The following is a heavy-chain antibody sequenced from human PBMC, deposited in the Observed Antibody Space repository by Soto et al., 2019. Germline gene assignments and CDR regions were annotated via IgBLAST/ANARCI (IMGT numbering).Heavy chain of an antibody. CDR3: ARAYYDSSGYPVGGMDV. CDR2: ISGSGGDT. Sequence: GGSLRLSCAASGFTFNNYAMSWVRQAPGKGLEWLSAISGSGGDTYYADSVKGRFTLSREDDKNSVYPQMNSLGAGDTAVYYCARAYYDSSGYPVGGMDVWGQGTMVTVSS. CDR1: GFTFNNYA. D-gene: IGHD3-22*01. J-gene: IGHJ6*02. V-gene: IGHV3-23*01.